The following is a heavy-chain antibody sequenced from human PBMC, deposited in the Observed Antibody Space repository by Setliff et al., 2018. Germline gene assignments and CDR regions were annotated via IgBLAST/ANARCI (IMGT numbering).Heavy chain of an antibody. V-gene: IGHV4-61*10. D-gene: IGHD3-10*01. CDR1: GDSINSRTNY. J-gene: IGHJ4*02. CDR3: ARDRTYYGSGTYTRWFDY. Sequence: TLSLTCTVSGDSINSRTNYWSWIRQPAGKGPEWIGFIFYSGDTKSNPSLKSRVTMSVDTSKNQFSLKLSSVTAADTAVYYCARDRTYYGSGTYTRWFDYWGQGTLVTVSS. CDR2: IFYSGDT.